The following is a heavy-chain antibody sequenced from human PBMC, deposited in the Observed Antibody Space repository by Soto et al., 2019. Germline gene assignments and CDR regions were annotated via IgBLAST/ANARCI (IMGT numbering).Heavy chain of an antibody. Sequence: GGSLRLSCTGSEFSFGDYAMTWVRQAQGKGLEWVACIRGKAYGGAVEYAASVKGRFTISRDDSKNMLFLQMNSLRAEDTAIYYCAKKVNSGPGSQYFDYWGQGTLVTVSS. CDR2: IRGKAYGGAV. J-gene: IGHJ4*02. V-gene: IGHV3-49*04. D-gene: IGHD3-10*01. CDR1: EFSFGDYA. CDR3: AKKVNSGPGSQYFDY.